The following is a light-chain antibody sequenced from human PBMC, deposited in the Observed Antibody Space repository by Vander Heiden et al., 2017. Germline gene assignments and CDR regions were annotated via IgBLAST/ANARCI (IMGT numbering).Light chain of an antibody. V-gene: IGKV1-39*01. CDR3: QQGYSTPFT. CDR2: AAS. Sequence: DIQLTQPPPSLYASVGERVTIPCRASQSISSYLNGYKQKQGKAPKLLIYAASSLESGVPSRFSGSGSGTDFTLTISSLQPEDFATYYCQQGYSTPFTFGPGTKVEIK. J-gene: IGKJ3*01. CDR1: QSISSY.